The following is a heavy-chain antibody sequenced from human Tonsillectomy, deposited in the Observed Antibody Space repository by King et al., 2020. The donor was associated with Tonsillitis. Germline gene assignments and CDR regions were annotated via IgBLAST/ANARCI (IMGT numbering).Heavy chain of an antibody. D-gene: IGHD1-26*01. J-gene: IGHJ4*02. Sequence: VQLVESGGGVVQPGRSLRLSCAASGFTFSNYAMHWVRQAPGKGLEWMAVISYDGSNKYHADSVKGRFTISRDNSKNTLYLQMDSLRAEDTAVYFCAGGDKWELLDGPSLGFDYWGQGTLVTVSS. CDR2: ISYDGSNK. CDR3: AGGDKWELLDGPSLGFDY. V-gene: IGHV3-30*04. CDR1: GFTFSNYA.